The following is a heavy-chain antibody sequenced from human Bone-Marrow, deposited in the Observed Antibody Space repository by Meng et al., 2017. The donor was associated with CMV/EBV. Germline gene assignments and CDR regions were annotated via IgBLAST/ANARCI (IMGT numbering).Heavy chain of an antibody. Sequence: ASVKVSCKASGYTFTSYGINWVRQAPGQGLEWMGWISTYNGNTNYAQNLQGRVAMTTDTSTRIAYMELRSLRSDDTAVYYCARDPQFCSGSDSDYWGEGILVTVSS. D-gene: IGHD1-26*01. V-gene: IGHV1-18*01. CDR3: ARDPQFCSGSDSDY. CDR2: ISTYNGNT. J-gene: IGHJ4*02. CDR1: GYTFTSYG.